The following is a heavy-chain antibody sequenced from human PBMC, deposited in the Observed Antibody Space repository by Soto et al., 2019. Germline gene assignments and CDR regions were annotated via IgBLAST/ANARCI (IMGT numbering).Heavy chain of an antibody. J-gene: IGHJ6*02. CDR2: IKQDGSGE. D-gene: IGHD3-10*01. Sequence: EVQLVEPGGGLVQPGGSLRLSCAASGFTFSTYWMSWVRQAPGKGLEWVGNIKQDGSGENYVDSVKGRFTISRDNANHSLYLQMNSLRAEDTAVYYCARDRGPPRYLYYGMDVWGQGTTVTVSS. CDR3: ARDRGPPRYLYYGMDV. V-gene: IGHV3-7*01. CDR1: GFTFSTYW.